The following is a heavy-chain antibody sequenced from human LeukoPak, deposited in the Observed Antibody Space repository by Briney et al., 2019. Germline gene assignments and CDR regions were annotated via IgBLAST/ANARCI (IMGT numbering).Heavy chain of an antibody. CDR3: ARGLDYYDSSGYYWGAFDI. Sequence: SETLSLTCTVSGVSISSYYWSWIRQPPGKGLEWIGYIYYSGSTNYNPSLKSRVTISVDTSKNQFSLKLSSVTAADTAVYYCARGLDYYDSSGYYWGAFDIWGQGTMVTVSS. V-gene: IGHV4-59*01. CDR2: IYYSGST. CDR1: GVSISSYY. D-gene: IGHD3-22*01. J-gene: IGHJ3*02.